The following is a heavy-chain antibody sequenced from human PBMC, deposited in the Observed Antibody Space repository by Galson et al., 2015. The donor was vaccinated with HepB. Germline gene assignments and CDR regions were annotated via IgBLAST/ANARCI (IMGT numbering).Heavy chain of an antibody. CDR1: GFTFSSYA. Sequence: SLRLSCAASGFTFSSYAMSWVRQAPGKGLEWVSAISGSGGSTYYADSVKGRFTISRDNSKNTLYLQMNSLRAEDTAVYYCAKEKAVTKTRTYYFDYWGQGTLVTVSS. CDR3: AKEKAVTKTRTYYFDY. J-gene: IGHJ4*02. CDR2: ISGSGGST. V-gene: IGHV3-23*01. D-gene: IGHD4-17*01.